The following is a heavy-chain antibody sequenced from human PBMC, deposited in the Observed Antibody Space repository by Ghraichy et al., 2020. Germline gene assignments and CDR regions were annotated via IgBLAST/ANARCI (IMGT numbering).Heavy chain of an antibody. CDR1: GFTFSTYS. CDR3: ARDEYYDSTGFPPEDGMDV. J-gene: IGHJ6*02. V-gene: IGHV3-48*02. Sequence: GGSLRLSCAASGFTFSTYSMNWVRQAPGKGLEWLSYISSSSSTIYYADSVKGRFTISRDNAKKSLYLQMNSLRDEDTAVYYWARDEYYDSTGFPPEDGMDVWGQGTTVTVSS. CDR2: ISSSSSTI. D-gene: IGHD3-22*01.